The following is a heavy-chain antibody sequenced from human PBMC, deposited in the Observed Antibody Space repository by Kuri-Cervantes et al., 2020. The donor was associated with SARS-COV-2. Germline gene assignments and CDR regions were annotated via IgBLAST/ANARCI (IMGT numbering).Heavy chain of an antibody. CDR3: ARDKQHWSPFDY. CDR1: GYTFTSYG. J-gene: IGHJ4*02. Sequence: SVKVSCKASGYTFTSYGIGWVRQAPGQGLEWMGWIIPIFGTANYAQKFQGRVTITADKSTGTAYMELSSLRAEDTAVYYCARDKQHWSPFDYWGQGTLVTVSS. CDR2: IIPIFGTA. D-gene: IGHD1-1*01. V-gene: IGHV1-69*06.